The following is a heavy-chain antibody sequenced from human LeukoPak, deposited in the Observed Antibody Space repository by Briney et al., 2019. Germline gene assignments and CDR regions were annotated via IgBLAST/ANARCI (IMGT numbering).Heavy chain of an antibody. V-gene: IGHV4-4*09. J-gene: IGHJ4*02. Sequence: SETLSLTCTVSGGSISTYSWNWLRQPPGKGLEWIGYIYSSGSTKYNPSLESRVSMSVDTSKNQFSLNLRSVTAADTAVYYCARRTEGSSGYYFNWGQGTLVTVSS. CDR3: ARRTEGSSGYYFN. CDR1: GGSISTYS. CDR2: IYSSGST. D-gene: IGHD3-22*01.